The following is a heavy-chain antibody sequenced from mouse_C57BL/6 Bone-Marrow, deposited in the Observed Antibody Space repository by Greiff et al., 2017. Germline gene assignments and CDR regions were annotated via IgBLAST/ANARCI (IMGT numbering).Heavy chain of an antibody. J-gene: IGHJ3*01. CDR3: ARPIYDGYAFAY. V-gene: IGHV5-12*01. CDR2: ISNGGGST. CDR1: GFTFSDYY. D-gene: IGHD2-3*01. Sequence: EVQGVESGGGLVQPGGSLKLSCAASGFTFSDYYMYWVRQTPEKRLEWVAYISNGGGSTYYPDTVKGRFTISRDNAKNTLYLQMSRLKSEDTAMYYCARPIYDGYAFAYWGQGTLVTVSA.